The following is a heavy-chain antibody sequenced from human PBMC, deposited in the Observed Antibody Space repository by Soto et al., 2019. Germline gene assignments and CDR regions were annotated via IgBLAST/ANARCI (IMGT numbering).Heavy chain of an antibody. V-gene: IGHV3-74*01. D-gene: IGHD3-3*01. Sequence: EVQLVESGGDLVQPGGFLRLSCATSGFTFSRYWMHWVRQVPGKGLVWVSRINSDGSSISYSDSVKGRFTISRDNAKNTLYLQMNSLRVEDTAVYYSARLPVDTITSLDYWGQGTLVTVSS. CDR1: GFTFSRYW. J-gene: IGHJ4*02. CDR3: ARLPVDTITSLDY. CDR2: INSDGSSI.